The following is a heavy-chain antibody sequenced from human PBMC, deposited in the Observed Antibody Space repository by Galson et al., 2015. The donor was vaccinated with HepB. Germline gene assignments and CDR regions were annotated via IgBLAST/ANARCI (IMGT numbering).Heavy chain of an antibody. V-gene: IGHV3-53*04. Sequence: SLRLSGAASGFTVSSNYMSWVRQAPGKGLEWVSIIYSGTSTYYADSVRSRFTISRHNFKNTLYLQMNSLRAEDTAVYYCARGPRYYYDSSGPGYFDYWGQGALVTVSS. D-gene: IGHD3-22*01. J-gene: IGHJ4*02. CDR2: IYSGTST. CDR1: GFTVSSNY. CDR3: ARGPRYYYDSSGPGYFDY.